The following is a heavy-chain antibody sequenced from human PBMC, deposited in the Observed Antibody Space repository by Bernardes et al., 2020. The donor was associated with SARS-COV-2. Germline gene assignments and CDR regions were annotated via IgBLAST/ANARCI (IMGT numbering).Heavy chain of an antibody. J-gene: IGHJ4*02. V-gene: IGHV2-70*11. CDR2: IVWDDDK. D-gene: IGHD2-8*01. CDR1: GFSLSTSGMC. CDR3: ARGYCATSTSFDS. Sequence: SGPTLVKPTQTLALTCTFSGFSLSTSGMCVSWIRQPPGRALEWLARIVWDDDKYYSTSLKTRLTISKDTSKSLVVLTMTNMDPVDTATYYCARGYCATSTSFDSWGQGTLVTVSS.